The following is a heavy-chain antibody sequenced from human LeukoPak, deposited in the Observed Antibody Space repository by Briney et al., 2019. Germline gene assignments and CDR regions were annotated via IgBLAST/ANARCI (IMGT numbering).Heavy chain of an antibody. D-gene: IGHD5-18*01. CDR2: FRSSGGST. J-gene: IGHJ4*02. V-gene: IGHV3-23*01. CDR1: GFTFDNYA. CDR3: AKDIQGAN. Sequence: GGSLRLSCAASGFTFDNYAMTWVRQAPGKGLEWVSTFRSSGGSTYYADSVKGRFTISRDSSTNTLFLQMNSLRAEDTALYYCAKDIQGANWGQGTLVAVSS.